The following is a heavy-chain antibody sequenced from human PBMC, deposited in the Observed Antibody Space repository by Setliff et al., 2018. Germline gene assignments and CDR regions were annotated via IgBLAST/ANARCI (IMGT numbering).Heavy chain of an antibody. CDR2: INTNTENP. CDR1: GYTFSSYA. CDR3: ARASRFGTTVWKGDYYMDV. V-gene: IGHV7-4-1*02. J-gene: IGHJ6*03. Sequence: ASVKVSCKASGYTFSSYAMGWMRQAPGQRLEWMGWINTNTENPSYAQDFTGRLVFSLDTSVSTAYLQISSLKAEDSAVYYCARASRFGTTVWKGDYYMDVWGKGTTVTVSS. D-gene: IGHD4-4*01.